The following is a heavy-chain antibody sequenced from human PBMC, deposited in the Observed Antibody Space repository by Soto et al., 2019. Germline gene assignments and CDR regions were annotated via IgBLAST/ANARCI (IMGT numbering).Heavy chain of an antibody. CDR1: GFTFSSYA. Sequence: GGSLRLSCAASGFTFSSYAMSWVRQAPGKGLEWVSVISISGDSTYYADSVKGRFTISRDNSKNTLYVQMNSLRAEDTAVYYCANYYDTSGYYPYAFDLWGQGTMVTVSS. V-gene: IGHV3-23*01. J-gene: IGHJ3*01. CDR2: ISISGDST. D-gene: IGHD3-22*01. CDR3: ANYYDTSGYYPYAFDL.